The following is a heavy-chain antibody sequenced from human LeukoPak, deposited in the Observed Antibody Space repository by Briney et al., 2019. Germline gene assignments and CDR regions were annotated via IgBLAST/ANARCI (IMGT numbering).Heavy chain of an antibody. J-gene: IGHJ4*02. CDR3: ASLGGGSSYSDY. CDR1: GFTFSSYS. V-gene: IGHV3-21*01. Sequence: GGSLRLSCAASGFTFSSYSMNWVRQAPGKGLEWISSISSSSSYIYYADSVKGRFTISRDNAKNSLYLQMNSLRAEDTAVYYCASLGGGSSYSDYWGQGTLVTVSS. CDR2: ISSSSSYI. D-gene: IGHD2-15*01.